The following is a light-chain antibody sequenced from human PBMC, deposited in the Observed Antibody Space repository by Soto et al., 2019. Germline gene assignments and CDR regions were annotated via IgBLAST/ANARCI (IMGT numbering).Light chain of an antibody. CDR2: QDS. J-gene: IGLJ1*01. V-gene: IGLV3-1*01. Sequence: SYELTQPPSVCVSPGQTASITCSGDKLGDKYACWYQQKPGQSPVLVIYQDSKRPSGIPERFSGSNSGNTATLTISGTQAMDEADYYCQAWDSSTYVFGTGTKV. CDR1: KLGDKY. CDR3: QAWDSSTYV.